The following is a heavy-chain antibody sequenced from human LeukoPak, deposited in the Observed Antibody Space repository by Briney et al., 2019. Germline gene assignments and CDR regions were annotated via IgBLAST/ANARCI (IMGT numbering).Heavy chain of an antibody. Sequence: SETLSLTCTVSGGSIRSSYYYWGWIRQPPGKGLEWIGSIYDSGSTYYNPSLKSRVTISVDTSKNQFSLKLSSVTAADTAVYYCARRIAATTFDYWGQGTLVTVSS. CDR3: ARRIAATTFDY. J-gene: IGHJ4*02. CDR1: GGSIRSSYYY. D-gene: IGHD6-13*01. CDR2: IYDSGST. V-gene: IGHV4-39*01.